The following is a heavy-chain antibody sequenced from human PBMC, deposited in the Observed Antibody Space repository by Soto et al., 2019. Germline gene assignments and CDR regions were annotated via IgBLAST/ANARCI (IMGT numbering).Heavy chain of an antibody. V-gene: IGHV1-69*13. D-gene: IGHD3-22*01. CDR3: ARENYYDSSGYSLIGMDV. CDR1: GGTFSSYA. CDR2: IIPIFGTA. J-gene: IGHJ6*02. Sequence: GASVKVSCKASGGTFSSYAISWVRQAPGQGLEWMGGIIPIFGTANYAQKFQGRVTITADGSTSTAYMELSSLRSEDTAVYYCARENYYDSSGYSLIGMDVWGQGTTVTVSS.